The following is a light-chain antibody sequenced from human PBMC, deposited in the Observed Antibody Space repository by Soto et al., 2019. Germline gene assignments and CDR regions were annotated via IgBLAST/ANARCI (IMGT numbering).Light chain of an antibody. CDR1: QSVSTN. Sequence: ETLMTQSPATLSVSPGERATLSCRASQSVSTNLAWFQQKPGQAPRLLIYGASTRATGIPARFSGSGSGTDFTRTISSLQSEDFAVYYCQQYNNWPPAITFGPGTKVDIK. J-gene: IGKJ3*01. CDR3: QQYNNWPPAIT. CDR2: GAS. V-gene: IGKV3-15*01.